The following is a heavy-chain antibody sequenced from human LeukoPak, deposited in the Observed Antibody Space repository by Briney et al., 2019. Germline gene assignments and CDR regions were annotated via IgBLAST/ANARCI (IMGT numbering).Heavy chain of an antibody. CDR2: IYTNTGNP. CDR3: ARGIPVYGSSWSYYFDY. CDR1: GYTFTTYA. D-gene: IGHD6-13*01. V-gene: IGHV7-4-1*02. Sequence: ASVKVSCKASGYTFTTYAMNRVRQAPGQGLEWMGWIYTNTGNPTYTQGFTGRFVFSLDTSVSTTYLQISNLKAEDTAVYYCARGIPVYGSSWSYYFDYWGQGTLVTVSS. J-gene: IGHJ4*02.